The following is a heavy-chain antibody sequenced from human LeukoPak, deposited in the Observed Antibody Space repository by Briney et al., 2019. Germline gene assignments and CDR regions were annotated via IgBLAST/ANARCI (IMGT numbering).Heavy chain of an antibody. CDR1: GFTFSTYW. J-gene: IGHJ3*02. Sequence: GGSLRLSCAASGFTFSTYWMHWVRQAPGKGLVWVSLINSDGSSTSYADSVKGRFTISRDNAKNTLYLQMNSLRAEDTALYYCATTKMDAFDIWGQGTMVTVSS. V-gene: IGHV3-74*01. CDR2: INSDGSST. CDR3: ATTKMDAFDI.